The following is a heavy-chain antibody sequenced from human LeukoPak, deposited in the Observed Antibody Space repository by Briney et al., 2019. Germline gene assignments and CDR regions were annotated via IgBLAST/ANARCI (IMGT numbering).Heavy chain of an antibody. V-gene: IGHV1-69*04. J-gene: IGHJ3*02. D-gene: IGHD6-13*01. CDR2: IIPILGIA. CDR1: GGTFSSYA. CDR3: VAAGAFDI. Sequence: ASVKVSRKASGGTFSSYAISWVRQAPGQGLEWMGRIIPILGIANYAQKFQGRVTITADKSTSTAYMELSSLRSEDTAVYYCVAAGAFDIWGQGTMVTVSS.